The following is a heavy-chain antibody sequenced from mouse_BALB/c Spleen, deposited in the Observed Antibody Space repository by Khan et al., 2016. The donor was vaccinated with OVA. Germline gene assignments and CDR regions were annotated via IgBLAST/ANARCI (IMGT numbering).Heavy chain of an antibody. J-gene: IGHJ3*01. CDR3: ARNPFAY. CDR2: IDPYDSET. Sequence: QVRLQQSGAELVRPGASVKLSCEASGYTFTSYWMNWVKQSPEQGLEWIGRIDPYDSETHYNQNFKDKAILTVDKSSSTAYMQLSSLTSEDSAVYFCARNPFAYWGQGTLVTVSA. CDR1: GYTFTSYW. V-gene: IGHV1-52*01.